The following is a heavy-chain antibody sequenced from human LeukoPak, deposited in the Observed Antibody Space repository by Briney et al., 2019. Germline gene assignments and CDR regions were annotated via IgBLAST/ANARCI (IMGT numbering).Heavy chain of an antibody. Sequence: PSETLSLTCTVSGGSISSSSYYWGWIRQPPGKGLEWIGSIYYSGSTYYNPSLKSRVTISVDTSKNQFSLKLSSVTAADTAVHYCARHARRFVYWGQGTLVTVSS. V-gene: IGHV4-39*01. CDR3: ARHARRFVY. CDR2: IYYSGST. J-gene: IGHJ4*02. CDR1: GGSISSSSYY.